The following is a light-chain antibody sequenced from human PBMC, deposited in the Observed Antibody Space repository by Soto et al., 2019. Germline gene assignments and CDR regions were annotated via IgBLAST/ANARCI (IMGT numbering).Light chain of an antibody. CDR2: DAS. CDR1: QTISSW. CDR3: QHYNSYSEA. J-gene: IGKJ1*01. V-gene: IGKV1-5*01. Sequence: IQLTQSPSTLSGSVGDRVTLTWLASQTISSWLAWYQQIPGKAPKLLIYDASTLQTGVPSRFSGSGSGTEFTLTISSLQPDDFATYYCQHYNSYSEAFGQGTKVDI.